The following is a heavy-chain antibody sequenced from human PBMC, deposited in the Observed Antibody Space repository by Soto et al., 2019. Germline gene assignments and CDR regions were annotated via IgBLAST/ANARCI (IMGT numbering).Heavy chain of an antibody. CDR1: GGSFSGYY. Sequence: SETLSLTCAVYGGSFSGYYWSWIRQPPGKGLEWIGEINHSGSTNYNPSLKSRVTISVDTSKNQFSLKLSSVTAADTAVYYCARGETEGSGSYYTASYYFDYCGQGNLVTVSS. CDR2: INHSGST. D-gene: IGHD3-10*01. J-gene: IGHJ4*02. V-gene: IGHV4-34*01. CDR3: ARGETEGSGSYYTASYYFDY.